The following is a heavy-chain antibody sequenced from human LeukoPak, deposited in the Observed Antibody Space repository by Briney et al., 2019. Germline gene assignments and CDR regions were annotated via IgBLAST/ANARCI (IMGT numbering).Heavy chain of an antibody. Sequence: GGSLRLSCAASGFTFNTYVMSWVRQAPGKWLEWVSAINGGGSNTYYADSVKGRFTISRDNSKNTLYLQMNSLRAEDTAVYYCARDRVYAVRGPYYYYGMDVWGQGTTVTVSS. D-gene: IGHD3-10*01. CDR2: INGGGSNT. CDR1: GFTFNTYV. J-gene: IGHJ6*02. V-gene: IGHV3-23*01. CDR3: ARDRVYAVRGPYYYYGMDV.